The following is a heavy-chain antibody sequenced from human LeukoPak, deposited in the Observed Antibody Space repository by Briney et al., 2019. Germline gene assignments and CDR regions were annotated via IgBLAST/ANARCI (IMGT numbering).Heavy chain of an antibody. V-gene: IGHV4-34*01. J-gene: IGHJ3*02. Sequence: SETLSLTCAVYGGSFSGYYWSWIRQPPGKGLEWIGEINHSGSTNYNPSLKSRVTISVDTSKNQFSLKLSSVTAADTAVYYCARDWATLVRGVPLDALDIWGQGTMVTASS. CDR3: ARDWATLVRGVPLDALDI. D-gene: IGHD3-10*01. CDR2: INHSGST. CDR1: GGSFSGYY.